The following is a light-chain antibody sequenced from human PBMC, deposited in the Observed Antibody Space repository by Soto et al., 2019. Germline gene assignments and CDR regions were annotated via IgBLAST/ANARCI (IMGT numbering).Light chain of an antibody. V-gene: IGKV1-5*03. Sequence: DIQMTQSPSTLSASVGDRVTITCRASQSLDNWLAWYQQKPGKAPKLLIYKASSLESGVPSRFSGSGSGTEFTLTISSLQPDDFATYYCQQFNSYVWTFGQGTKVEIK. J-gene: IGKJ1*01. CDR2: KAS. CDR1: QSLDNW. CDR3: QQFNSYVWT.